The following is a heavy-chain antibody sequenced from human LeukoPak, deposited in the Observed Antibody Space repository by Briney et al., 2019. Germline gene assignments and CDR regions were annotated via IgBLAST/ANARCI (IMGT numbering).Heavy chain of an antibody. D-gene: IGHD2-2*02. CDR1: GGSISSSNYY. V-gene: IGHV4-39*01. Sequence: PSQTLSLTCTVSGGSISSSNYYWGWIRQPPGKGLEWIGSTIYYGGSTYYNPSLKSRVTISVDSSKNQFSLKLNSVTAADTAVYYCARLDCSSTNCYTLGDAFDIWGQGTMVTVSS. CDR2: IYYGGST. CDR3: ARLDCSSTNCYTLGDAFDI. J-gene: IGHJ3*02.